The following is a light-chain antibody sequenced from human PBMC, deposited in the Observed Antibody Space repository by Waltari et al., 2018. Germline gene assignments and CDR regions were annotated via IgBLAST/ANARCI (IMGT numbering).Light chain of an antibody. Sequence: SYELTQPLSVTVSPGQTARLACSGAALPDQYVHLYQQRPGRAPVVVIYKDTKRPSGIPERFSGSSSGKTVTLTISGVQAEDESDYYCQSADSTGSDVVFGGGTKLTVL. CDR3: QSADSTGSDVV. J-gene: IGLJ2*01. CDR1: ALPDQY. CDR2: KDT. V-gene: IGLV3-25*03.